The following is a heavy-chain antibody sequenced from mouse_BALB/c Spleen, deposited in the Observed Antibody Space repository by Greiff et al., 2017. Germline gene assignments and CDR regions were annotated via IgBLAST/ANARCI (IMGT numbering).Heavy chain of an antibody. D-gene: IGHD2-1*01. Sequence: DVMLVESGGGLVKPGGSLKLSCAASGFTFSSYAMSWVRQTPEKRLEWVASISSGGSTYYPDSVKGRFTISRDNARNILYLQMSSLRSEDTAMYYCARRPDGNGIFAYWGQGTLVTVSA. V-gene: IGHV5-6-5*01. CDR3: ARRPDGNGIFAY. CDR1: GFTFSSYA. J-gene: IGHJ3*01. CDR2: ISSGGST.